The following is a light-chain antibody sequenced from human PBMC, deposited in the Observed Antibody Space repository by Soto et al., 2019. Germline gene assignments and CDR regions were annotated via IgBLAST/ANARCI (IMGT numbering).Light chain of an antibody. CDR2: AAS. Sequence: DLQLTQSPSFLSGSVGDRVTITCRASQGIRSYLAWYQQKPGKAPKLLIYAASTLQSGVPSRFSGSGSGTEFSLTISSLQPEDFATYYCQQLTTYPITFGQGTRLEPK. J-gene: IGKJ5*01. V-gene: IGKV1-9*01. CDR1: QGIRSY. CDR3: QQLTTYPIT.